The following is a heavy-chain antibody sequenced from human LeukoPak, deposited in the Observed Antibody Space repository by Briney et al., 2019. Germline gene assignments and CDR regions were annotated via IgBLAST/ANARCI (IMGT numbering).Heavy chain of an antibody. CDR3: AKELSLLWFGELWAIDY. Sequence: QPGRSLRLSCAASGFTFSSYGMHWVRQAPGKGLEWVAVISYDGSNKYYADSVKGRFTISRDNSKNTLYLQMNSLRAEDTAVYYCAKELSLLWFGELWAIDYWGQGTLVTVSS. CDR2: ISYDGSNK. D-gene: IGHD3-10*01. CDR1: GFTFSSYG. V-gene: IGHV3-30*18. J-gene: IGHJ4*02.